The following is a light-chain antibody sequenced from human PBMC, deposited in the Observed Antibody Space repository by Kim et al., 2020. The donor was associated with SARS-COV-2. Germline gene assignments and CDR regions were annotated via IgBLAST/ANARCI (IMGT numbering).Light chain of an antibody. J-gene: IGKJ4*01. CDR2: DAS. CDR3: QQYDNLPRALT. V-gene: IGKV1-33*01. CDR1: QDISNY. Sequence: SVGDRVTITCQASQDISNYLNWYQQKPGKAPKLLIYDASNLETGVPSRFSGSGSGTDFTFTISSLQPEDIATYYCQQYDNLPRALTFGGGTKLEI.